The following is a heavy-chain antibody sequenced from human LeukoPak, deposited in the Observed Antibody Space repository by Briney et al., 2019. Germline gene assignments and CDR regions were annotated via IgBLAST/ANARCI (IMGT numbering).Heavy chain of an antibody. V-gene: IGHV4-39*07. D-gene: IGHD2-15*01. Sequence: PSETLSLTCTVSGGSISSSSYYWGWIRQPPGKGLEWIGSIYYSGSTYYNPSLKSRVTISVDTSKNQFSLKLSSVTAADTAVYYCARDTPENWFDPWGQGTLVTVSS. CDR3: ARDTPENWFDP. CDR2: IYYSGST. CDR1: GGSISSSSYY. J-gene: IGHJ5*02.